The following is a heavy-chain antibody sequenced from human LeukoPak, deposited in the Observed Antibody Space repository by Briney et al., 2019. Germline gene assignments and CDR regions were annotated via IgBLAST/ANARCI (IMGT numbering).Heavy chain of an antibody. CDR1: GFSISRGHY. CDR3: ARRHHDFWRPFDS. V-gene: IGHV4-38-2*02. Sequence: PSETLSLTCNVSGFSISRGHYWGWIRQPPGKGLEWIGRIHSNGNTYYNPSLESRVTISVDTSKNQFSLKLSSVTAADSAVYYCARRHHDFWRPFDSWGQGTLVTVSS. J-gene: IGHJ4*02. D-gene: IGHD3-3*01. CDR2: IHSNGNT.